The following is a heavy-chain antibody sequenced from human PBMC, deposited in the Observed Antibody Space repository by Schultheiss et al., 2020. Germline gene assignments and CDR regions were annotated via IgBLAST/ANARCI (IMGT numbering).Heavy chain of an antibody. V-gene: IGHV4-31*03. CDR1: GGSISSGGYY. CDR2: IYYSGST. D-gene: IGHD5-24*01. CDR3: ARRGDGYTFDY. J-gene: IGHJ4*02. Sequence: SETLSLTCTVSGGSISSGGYYWSWIRQHPGKGLEWIGYIYYSGSTYYNPSLKSRVTISVDTSKNQFSLKLSSVTAADTAVYYCARRGDGYTFDYWGQGTLVTVYS.